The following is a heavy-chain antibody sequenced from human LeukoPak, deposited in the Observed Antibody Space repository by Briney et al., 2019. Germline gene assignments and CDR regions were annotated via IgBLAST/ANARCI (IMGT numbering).Heavy chain of an antibody. D-gene: IGHD4-17*01. Sequence: KPGGSLRLSCAASGFTFRDYTMNWVRQSPGKGLQWVSYVSFGSSYISYADSLKGRFTISRDDAKSSVYLEMTSLRAEDTAVSYCARASTEYAVTDGFDTWGPGTLVTVSS. CDR3: ARASTEYAVTDGFDT. CDR1: GFTFRDYT. CDR2: VSFGSSYI. V-gene: IGHV3-21*01. J-gene: IGHJ5*02.